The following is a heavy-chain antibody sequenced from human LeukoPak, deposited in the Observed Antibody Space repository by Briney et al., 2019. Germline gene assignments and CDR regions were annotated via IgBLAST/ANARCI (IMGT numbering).Heavy chain of an antibody. CDR3: ARDLGGFYYDSSGYYGHPHWFDP. D-gene: IGHD3-22*01. V-gene: IGHV1-18*01. CDR2: ISAYNGNT. J-gene: IGHJ5*02. CDR1: GYTFTSYG. Sequence: ASVKVSCKASGYTFTSYGISWVRQAPGQRLEWMGWISAYNGNTNYAQKLQGRVSMTADTSTSTAYMELRSLRSDDTVVYYCARDLGGFYYDSSGYYGHPHWFDPWGQGTLVTVSS.